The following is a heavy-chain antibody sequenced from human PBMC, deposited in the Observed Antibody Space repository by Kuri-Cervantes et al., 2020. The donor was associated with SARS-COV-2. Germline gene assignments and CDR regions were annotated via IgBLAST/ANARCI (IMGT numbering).Heavy chain of an antibody. Sequence: GESLKISCAASGFTFSSYAMSWVRQAPGKGLEWVSAISGSGGSTYYADSVEGRFTISRDNSKNTLYLQMNGLRAEDTAVYYCAKDPVYYYYYMDVWGKGTTVTVSS. CDR1: GFTFSSYA. CDR3: AKDPVYYYYYMDV. CDR2: ISGSGGST. V-gene: IGHV3-23*01. J-gene: IGHJ6*03.